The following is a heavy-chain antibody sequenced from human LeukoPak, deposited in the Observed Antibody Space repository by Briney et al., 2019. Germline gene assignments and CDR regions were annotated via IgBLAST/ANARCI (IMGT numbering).Heavy chain of an antibody. J-gene: IGHJ4*02. V-gene: IGHV3-21*01. CDR2: ISSSSSYI. CDR3: ARGRYSGRTSFDY. CDR1: GFTFSSYE. D-gene: IGHD1-26*01. Sequence: PGGSLRLSCAASGFTFSSYEMNWVRQAPGKGLEWVSSISSSSSYIYYADSVKGRFTISRDNAKNSLYLQMNSLRAEDTAVYYCARGRYSGRTSFDYWGQGTLVTVSS.